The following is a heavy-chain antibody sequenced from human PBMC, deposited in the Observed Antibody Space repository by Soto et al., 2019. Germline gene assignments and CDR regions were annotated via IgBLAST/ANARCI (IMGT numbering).Heavy chain of an antibody. D-gene: IGHD2-2*01. CDR2: IDRGGDE. Sequence: GGSLRLSCASSGFTFTSSAMSWVRQAPGKGLEWVSSIDRGGDEFYADSVKGRFTISRDNFENTLYLQMNSLRAEDTAVYYCAKDWPRQGLPGHYYGMDVWGQGTTVTVSS. CDR3: AKDWPRQGLPGHYYGMDV. V-gene: IGHV3-23*01. CDR1: GFTFTSSA. J-gene: IGHJ6*02.